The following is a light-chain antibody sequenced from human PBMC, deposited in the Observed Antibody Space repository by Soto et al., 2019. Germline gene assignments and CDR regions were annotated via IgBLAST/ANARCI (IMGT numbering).Light chain of an antibody. CDR3: CSHAASYTWV. CDR1: NSDVGSYNY. Sequence: QSVLTQPRSVSGSPGQSVTISCTGTNSDVGSYNYVSWYQQHPGKAPKLLIYDVSSRPSGVPDRFFGSKSGNTASLTISGLLAGDEADYYCCSHAASYTWVFGGGTKLTVL. V-gene: IGLV2-11*01. J-gene: IGLJ3*02. CDR2: DVS.